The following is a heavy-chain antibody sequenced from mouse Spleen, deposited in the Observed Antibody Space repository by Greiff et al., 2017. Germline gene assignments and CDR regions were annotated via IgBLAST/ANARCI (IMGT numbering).Heavy chain of an antibody. CDR3: ARLDYGTVYFDY. V-gene: IGHV5-9*01. CDR1: GFTFSSYA. CDR2: ISSGGGNT. Sequence: EVMLVESGGGLVKLGGSLKLSCAASGFTFSSYAMSWVRQTPEKRLEWVATISSGGGNTYYPDSVKGRFTISRDNAKNTLYLQMSSLKSEDTAMYYCARLDYGTVYFDYWGQGTTLTVSS. J-gene: IGHJ2*01. D-gene: IGHD1-1*01.